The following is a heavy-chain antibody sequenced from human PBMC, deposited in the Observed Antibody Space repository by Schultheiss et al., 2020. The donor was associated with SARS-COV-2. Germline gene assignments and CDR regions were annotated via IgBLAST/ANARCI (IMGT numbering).Heavy chain of an antibody. CDR3: AREGAWGTSVGL. J-gene: IGHJ4*02. V-gene: IGHV3-7*01. CDR2: IKQDGSEK. CDR1: GFTFSSYW. D-gene: IGHD3-16*01. Sequence: GESLKISCAASGFTFSSYWMSWVRQAPGKGLEWVANIKQDGSEKYYVDSVKGRFTISRDNAKNSLYLQMHSLRAEDTAVYYCAREGAWGTSVGLWGQGTLVTVSS.